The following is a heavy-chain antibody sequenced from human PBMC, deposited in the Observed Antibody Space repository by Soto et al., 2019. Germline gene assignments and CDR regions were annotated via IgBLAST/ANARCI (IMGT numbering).Heavy chain of an antibody. V-gene: IGHV3-74*01. D-gene: IGHD3-3*01. CDR1: VFTVSSYR. CDR2: IYDDGSTT. Sequence: GGSLRPSFAASVFTVSSYRMYWFRQAPGKGLVWVSRIYDDGSTTIYADSVKGRFTISRDNAKNTLYLQMNSLRAEDSAVYYCARGRTIFGVVNDAFDIWGQGTMVTVSS. CDR3: ARGRTIFGVVNDAFDI. J-gene: IGHJ3*02.